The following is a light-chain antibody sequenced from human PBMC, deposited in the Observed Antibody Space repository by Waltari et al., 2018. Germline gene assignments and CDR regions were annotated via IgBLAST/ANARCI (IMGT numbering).Light chain of an antibody. CDR3: LQHNSDPQT. Sequence: DVQMTQSPSTLSASVGDRVTITGRASEDINTWLAWYQQKPGKAPKLLISDAASLKSGVPSRFSGSGSGTDFTLTITSMQPDDFATYYCLQHNSDPQTFGQGTKLEIK. CDR1: EDINTW. V-gene: IGKV1-5*01. CDR2: DAA. J-gene: IGKJ2*01.